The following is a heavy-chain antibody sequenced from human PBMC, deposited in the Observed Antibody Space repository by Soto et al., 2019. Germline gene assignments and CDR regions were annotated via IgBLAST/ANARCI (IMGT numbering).Heavy chain of an antibody. CDR2: IYYSGST. Sequence: SETLSLTCTVSGGSISSGGYYWSWIRQHPGKGLEWIGYIYYSGSTYYNPSLKSRVIISVDMSKNQFSLKLSSVTAADTAVYYCARDSPDYGDYFFDYWGQGTLVTVSS. CDR3: ARDSPDYGDYFFDY. D-gene: IGHD4-17*01. V-gene: IGHV4-31*03. CDR1: GGSISSGGYY. J-gene: IGHJ4*02.